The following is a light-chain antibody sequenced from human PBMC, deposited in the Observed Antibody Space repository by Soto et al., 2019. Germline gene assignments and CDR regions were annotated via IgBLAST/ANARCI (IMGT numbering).Light chain of an antibody. CDR2: AAS. CDR3: QQYYSYPPT. Sequence: AIRMTQSPSSFSASTGDRVTITCRASQVISSYLAWYQQKPGKAPKLLIYAASTLQSGVPSRFSGSGSGTDFTLTISCLQSEDFATYYCQQYYSYPPTFGPGPKVDIK. CDR1: QVISSY. V-gene: IGKV1-8*01. J-gene: IGKJ3*01.